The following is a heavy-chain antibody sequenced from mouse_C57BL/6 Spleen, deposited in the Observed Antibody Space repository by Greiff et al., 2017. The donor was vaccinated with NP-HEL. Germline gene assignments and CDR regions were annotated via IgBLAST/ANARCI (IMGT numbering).Heavy chain of an antibody. CDR2: IDPEDGET. J-gene: IGHJ1*03. CDR1: GFNIKDYY. D-gene: IGHD1-1*01. V-gene: IGHV14-2*01. Sequence: VQLQQSGAELVKPGASVKLSCTASGFNIKDYYMHWVKQRPEQGLEWIGRIDPEDGETKYAPKFQGKATITADTSSNTAYLQLSILTSEDTAVYDCARGYYGSLWDFDDWGTGTTVTVSA. CDR3: ARGYYGSLWDFDD.